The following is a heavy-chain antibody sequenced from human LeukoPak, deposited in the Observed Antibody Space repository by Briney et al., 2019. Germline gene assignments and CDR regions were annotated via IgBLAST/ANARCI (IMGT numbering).Heavy chain of an antibody. CDR1: GFTLRNYW. J-gene: IGHJ4*01. V-gene: IGHV3-74*01. CDR3: ARYSSSSGGAAYYLDY. D-gene: IGHD6-6*01. Sequence: PGWSLRLSCTASGFTLRNYWMHWVRQVPGKRLVWVSRISGDGSVTNYADSVQGRFTISRDNAKNILYLQINSLRSEDTAVYYCARYSSSSGGAAYYLDYWGHGTLVTVSS. CDR2: ISGDGSVT.